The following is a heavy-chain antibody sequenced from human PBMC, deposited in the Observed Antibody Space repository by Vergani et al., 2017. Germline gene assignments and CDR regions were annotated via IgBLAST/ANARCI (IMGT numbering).Heavy chain of an antibody. D-gene: IGHD3-10*01. CDR2: IYYSGST. V-gene: IGHV4-59*01. J-gene: IGHJ4*02. CDR3: ARAGGFGELLVSGVDY. CDR1: GGSISSYY. Sequence: QVQLPESGPGLVKPSETLSLTCTVSGGSISSYYWSWIRQPPGKGLEWIGYIYYSGSTNYNPSLKSRVTISVDTSKNQFSLKLSSVTAADTAVYYCARAGGFGELLVSGVDYWGQGTLVTVSS.